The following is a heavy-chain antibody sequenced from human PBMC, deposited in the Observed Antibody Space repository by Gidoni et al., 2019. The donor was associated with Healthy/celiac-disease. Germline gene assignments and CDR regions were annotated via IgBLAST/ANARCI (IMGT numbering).Heavy chain of an antibody. V-gene: IGHV4-61*02. CDR3: ARGGVLGVYYYGMDV. D-gene: IGHD3-10*01. CDR2: IYNSGST. Sequence: QLQESCSGLVNPSQTLSLPCTVSGGPISSRSYHWRWIRLTAGKGLEWIGRIYNSGSTNYNPSPKSRVTISVDTSKNQFSRKMSSVTAADTAVYYCARGGVLGVYYYGMDVWGQGTTVTVSS. CDR1: GGPISSRSYH. J-gene: IGHJ6*02.